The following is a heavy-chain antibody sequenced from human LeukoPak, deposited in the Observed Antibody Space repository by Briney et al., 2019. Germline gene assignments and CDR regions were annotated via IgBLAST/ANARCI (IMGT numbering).Heavy chain of an antibody. CDR2: ISYDGSNK. Sequence: GSSLRLSCAASGFTFSSYGMHWVRQAPGKGLEWVAVISYDGSNKYYADSVKGRFTISRDNSKNTLYLQMNSLRAEDTAVYYCAKSVGSETYYDILTGHSYYFDYWGQGTLVTVSS. J-gene: IGHJ4*02. V-gene: IGHV3-30*18. D-gene: IGHD3-9*01. CDR1: GFTFSSYG. CDR3: AKSVGSETYYDILTGHSYYFDY.